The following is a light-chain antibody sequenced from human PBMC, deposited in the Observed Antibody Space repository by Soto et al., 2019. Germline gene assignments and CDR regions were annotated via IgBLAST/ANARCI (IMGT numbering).Light chain of an antibody. Sequence: EIVLTQSPATLSLSPGERATLSCRASQSVSSYLAWYQQKPGQAPRLLIYDASNRATGIPARFSGSGSGTDFTFTISSLEPEDFAVYYCQQRSNWRGTFGQGTKVEIK. V-gene: IGKV3-11*01. J-gene: IGKJ1*01. CDR3: QQRSNWRGT. CDR2: DAS. CDR1: QSVSSY.